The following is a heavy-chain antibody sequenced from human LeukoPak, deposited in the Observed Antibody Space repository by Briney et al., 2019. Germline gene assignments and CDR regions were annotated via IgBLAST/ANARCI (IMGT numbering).Heavy chain of an antibody. D-gene: IGHD3-16*01. V-gene: IGHV3-7*01. CDR3: ASWGAGGNS. Sequence: GGSLRLSCEASGFTLSTYWMNWVRQVPGQGLEWVANINPDGSAKRYVDSVKGRFTIARDNADNSLSLQMNSLRAEDTAVYYCASWGAGGNSWGQGTLVTVSS. J-gene: IGHJ4*02. CDR1: GFTLSTYW. CDR2: INPDGSAK.